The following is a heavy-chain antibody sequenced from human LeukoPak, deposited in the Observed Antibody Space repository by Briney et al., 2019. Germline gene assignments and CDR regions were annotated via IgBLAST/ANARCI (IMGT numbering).Heavy chain of an antibody. CDR1: GGSFSGYY. J-gene: IGHJ4*02. V-gene: IGHV4-34*01. Sequence: SETLSLTCAVYGGSFSGYYWSWIRQPPGKGLEWIGTIYYSGNTYYNPSLKSRLTISVDTSKNQFSLKLRSVTAADTALYYCASTSPKYYYESSGYSSLFDNWGQGTLVTVSS. CDR3: ASTSPKYYYESSGYSSLFDN. D-gene: IGHD3-22*01. CDR2: IYYSGNT.